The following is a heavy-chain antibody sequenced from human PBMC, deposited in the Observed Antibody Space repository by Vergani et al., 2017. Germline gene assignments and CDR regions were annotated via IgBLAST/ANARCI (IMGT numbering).Heavy chain of an antibody. CDR3: VKEGEAAAGTYFDY. V-gene: IGHV3-64D*06. CDR2: ISSNGGST. J-gene: IGHJ4*02. D-gene: IGHD6-13*01. Sequence: EVQLVESGGGLVQPGGSLRLSCSASGFTFSSYAMHWVRHAPGKGLEYVSAISSNGGSTYYADSVKGRFTISRDNSKNTLYLQMSSLRAEDTAVYYCVKEGEAAAGTYFDYWGQGTLVTVSS. CDR1: GFTFSSYA.